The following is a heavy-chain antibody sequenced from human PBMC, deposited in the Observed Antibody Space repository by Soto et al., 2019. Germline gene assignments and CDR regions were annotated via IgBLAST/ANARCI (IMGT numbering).Heavy chain of an antibody. V-gene: IGHV1-69*06. J-gene: IGHJ4*02. Sequence: QVVLLQSGAEVKEPWSSVRVSCQVSGSTFNNFAFSWVRQAPGHGPEWMARIVVDSNTAEYSQRFQDRVTITADTSTDTLYMELGSLTFEDPAVYYCARAIKRWEVNYYFDFCGQGTLVTVSS. CDR3: ARAIKRWEVNYYFDF. CDR1: GSTFNNFA. D-gene: IGHD1-26*01. CDR2: IVVDSNTA.